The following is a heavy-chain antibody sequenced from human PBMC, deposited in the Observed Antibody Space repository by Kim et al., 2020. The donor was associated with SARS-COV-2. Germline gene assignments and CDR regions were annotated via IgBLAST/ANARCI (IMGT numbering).Heavy chain of an antibody. CDR3: ARAQAAGLLFDY. J-gene: IGHJ4*02. D-gene: IGHD6-13*01. V-gene: IGHV1-46*04. Sequence: SDEQKLQGRVTMTRDTSTSTVYMELSSMRSEDTAVYYCARAQAAGLLFDYWGQGTLVTVSS.